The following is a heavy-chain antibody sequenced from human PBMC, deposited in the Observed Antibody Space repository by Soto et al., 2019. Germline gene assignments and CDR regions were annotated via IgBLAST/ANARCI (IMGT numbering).Heavy chain of an antibody. CDR2: ISYDGSNK. CDR3: ARDKFRYFDWTYYYYYGMDV. V-gene: IGHV3-30-3*01. Sequence: PGGSLRLSCAASGVTFSSYAMHWVRQAPGKGLEWVAVISYDGSNKYYADSVKGRFTISRDNSKNTLYLQMNSLRAEDTAVYYCARDKFRYFDWTYYYYYGMDVWGQGTTVTVSS. CDR1: GVTFSSYA. J-gene: IGHJ6*02. D-gene: IGHD3-9*01.